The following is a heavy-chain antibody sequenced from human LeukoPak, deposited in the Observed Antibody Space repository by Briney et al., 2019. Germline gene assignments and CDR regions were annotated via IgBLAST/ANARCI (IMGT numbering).Heavy chain of an antibody. CDR3: ARDRPDGYTHGHYYYNMDV. J-gene: IGHJ6*03. CDR1: GASITAYY. V-gene: IGHV4-4*07. CDR2: IYSTGDTDH. Sequence: PSETLSLTCTVSGASITAYYWTWIRQSAGEGLEFIGRIYSTGDTDHNYNPSLATRVTISGDTSKNQVYLRLKSVTAADTAVYYCARDRPDGYTHGHYYYNMDVWGKGTTVTVSS. D-gene: IGHD5-18*01.